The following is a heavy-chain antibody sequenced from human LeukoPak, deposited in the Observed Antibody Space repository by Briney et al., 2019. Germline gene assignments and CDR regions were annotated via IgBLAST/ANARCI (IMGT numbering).Heavy chain of an antibody. CDR2: IDTDGSST. V-gene: IGHV3-74*01. CDR1: GFTFSSYW. CDR3: ARAAAYCAGDCYLFDY. J-gene: IGHJ4*02. Sequence: GGSLRLSCAASGFTFSSYWMHWVRQAPGKGLVWVSRIDTDGSSTSYADSVKGRFTISRDNAKNTLYLQMNSLRAEDTAVYYCARAAAYCAGDCYLFDYWGQGTPVTVSS. D-gene: IGHD2-21*01.